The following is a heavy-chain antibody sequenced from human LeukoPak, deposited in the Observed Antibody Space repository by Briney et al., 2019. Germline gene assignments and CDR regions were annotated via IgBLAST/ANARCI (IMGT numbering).Heavy chain of an antibody. CDR3: GRDPNGDYVGAFEF. CDR2: ISYDGSNK. J-gene: IGHJ3*01. CDR1: GFTFSSYG. V-gene: IGHV3-30*03. D-gene: IGHD4-17*01. Sequence: GGSLRLSCAASGFTFSSYGMHWVRQAPGKGLEWVAVISYDGSNKYYADSVKGRFTISRDNSKNTLYLQMNSLRAEDTAVYYCGRDPNGDYVGAFEFWGQGTLVSVSS.